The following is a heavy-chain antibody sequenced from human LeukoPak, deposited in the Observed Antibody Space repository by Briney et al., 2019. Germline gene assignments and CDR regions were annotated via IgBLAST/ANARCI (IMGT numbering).Heavy chain of an antibody. CDR1: GGSISSSSYY. J-gene: IGHJ4*02. V-gene: IGHV4-39*01. CDR3: ARRDSSGWYYFDY. CDR2: IYYSGST. Sequence: SETLSLTCTVSGGSISSSSYYWGWIRQPPGKGLEWIGSIYYSGSTYYNPSLKSRVTISVDTSKNQFSLKLSSVTAADTAVYYRARRDSSGWYYFDYWGQGTLVTVSS. D-gene: IGHD6-19*01.